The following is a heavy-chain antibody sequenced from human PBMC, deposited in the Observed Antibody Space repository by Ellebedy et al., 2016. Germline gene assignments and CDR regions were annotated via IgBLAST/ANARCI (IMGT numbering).Heavy chain of an antibody. D-gene: IGHD2-15*01. V-gene: IGHV3-7*01. J-gene: IGHJ3*02. CDR1: GFPFTNYW. CDR2: INKDGSGK. CDR3: ARDNSRRRAYCSSAGCPYDAFDI. Sequence: GESLKISXVASGFPFTNYWMNWVRQAPGKGLEWLANINKDGSGKFSVDSVKGRFTISRDNAKNSVFLQMNSLRAEDTAVYYCARDNSRRRAYCSSAGCPYDAFDIWGQGTLVTVSS.